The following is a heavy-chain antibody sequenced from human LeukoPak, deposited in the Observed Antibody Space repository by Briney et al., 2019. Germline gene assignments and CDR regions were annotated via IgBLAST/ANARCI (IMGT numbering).Heavy chain of an antibody. D-gene: IGHD3-10*01. J-gene: IGHJ4*02. V-gene: IGHV1-2*02. CDR2: INPNSGGT. CDR3: ARFNYYGSGSYSPPIGY. Sequence: ASVKVSCKASGYTFTGYYMHWVRQAPGQGLEWMGWINPNSGGTNYAQKFQGRVTMTRDTSISTAYMELSRLRSDDTAVYYCARFNYYGSGSYSPPIGYWGQGTLVTVSS. CDR1: GYTFTGYY.